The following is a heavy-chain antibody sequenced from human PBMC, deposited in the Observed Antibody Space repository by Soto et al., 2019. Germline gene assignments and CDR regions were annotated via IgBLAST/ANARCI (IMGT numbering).Heavy chain of an antibody. CDR2: IYYSGST. D-gene: IGHD3-3*01. V-gene: IGHV4-61*01. Sequence: SETLSLTCTFSGCSVSSGSYYWSWIRQPPGKGLEWIGYIYYSGSTNYNPSLKSRVTISVDTSKNQFSLKLSSVTAADTAVYYCARKGRFLEWLSPTYYFDYWGQGTLVTVSS. CDR3: ARKGRFLEWLSPTYYFDY. CDR1: GCSVSSGSYY. J-gene: IGHJ4*02.